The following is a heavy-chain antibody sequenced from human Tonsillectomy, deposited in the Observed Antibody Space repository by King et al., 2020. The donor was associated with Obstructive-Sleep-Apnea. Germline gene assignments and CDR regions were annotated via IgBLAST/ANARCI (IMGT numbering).Heavy chain of an antibody. J-gene: IGHJ6*02. Sequence: VQLVESGGGLVQPGRSLRLSCAASGFTFDDYAMHWVRQAPGKGLEWVSGISWNSGGIGYADSVKGRFTISRDNAKNSLYLQMNSLRAEDTALYYCAKDSMVRRSYYYGMDVWGQGTTVTVSS. CDR2: ISWNSGGI. D-gene: IGHD3-10*01. CDR1: GFTFDDYA. V-gene: IGHV3-9*01. CDR3: AKDSMVRRSYYYGMDV.